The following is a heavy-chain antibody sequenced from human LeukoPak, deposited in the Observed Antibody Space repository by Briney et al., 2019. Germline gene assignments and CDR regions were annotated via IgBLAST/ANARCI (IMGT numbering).Heavy chain of an antibody. CDR1: GFTFSSYS. CDR3: ARPSIAAAGFFDY. V-gene: IGHV3-48*01. D-gene: IGHD6-13*01. J-gene: IGHJ4*02. Sequence: GSLRLSCAASGFTFSSYSMNWVRQAPGKGLEWVSYISSSSSTIYYADSVKGRFTISRDNAKNSLYLQMNSLRAEDTAVYYCARPSIAAAGFFDYWGQGTLVTVSS. CDR2: ISSSSSTI.